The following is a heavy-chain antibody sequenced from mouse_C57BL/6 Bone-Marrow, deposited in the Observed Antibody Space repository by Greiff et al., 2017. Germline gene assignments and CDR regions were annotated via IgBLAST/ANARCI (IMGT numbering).Heavy chain of an antibody. CDR3: ARYDDDACYWYFDV. CDR2: IRNKANGYTT. V-gene: IGHV7-3*01. Sequence: EVKVVESGGGLVQPGGSLSLSCAASGFTFTDYYMSWVRQPPGKALEWLGFIRNKANGYTTEYSASVKGRFTISRDNSQSILYLQMNALRAEDSATEYCARYDDDACYWYFDVWGTGTTVTVSS. J-gene: IGHJ1*03. CDR1: GFTFTDYY. D-gene: IGHD2-4*01.